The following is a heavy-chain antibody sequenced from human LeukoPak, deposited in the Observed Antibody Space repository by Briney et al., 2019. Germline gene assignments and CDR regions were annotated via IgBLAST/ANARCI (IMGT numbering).Heavy chain of an antibody. D-gene: IGHD3-3*01. Sequence: ASVKVSCKASGHTFTGYYMHWVRQAPGQGLEWMGWINPNSGGTNYAQKFQGRVTMTRDTSISTAYMELSRLRSDDTAVYYCARGPTYYDFLVGKKFDYWGQGTLVTVSS. J-gene: IGHJ4*02. CDR3: ARGPTYYDFLVGKKFDY. CDR1: GHTFTGYY. V-gene: IGHV1-2*02. CDR2: INPNSGGT.